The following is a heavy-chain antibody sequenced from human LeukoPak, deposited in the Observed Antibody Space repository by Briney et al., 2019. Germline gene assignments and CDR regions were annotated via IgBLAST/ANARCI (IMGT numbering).Heavy chain of an antibody. CDR1: AFKFSDYY. D-gene: IGHD3-22*01. Sequence: GGSLRLSCAASAFKFSDYYMNWIRHAPGKGLEWVSSISSSGDISYYTDSVKGRFSISRDNAKNSLFLQMHGLRAEDTAVYFCVSDRSSGLYHYDSSGFLFWGRGTLVILSS. J-gene: IGHJ4*01. CDR2: ISSSGDIS. V-gene: IGHV3-11*04. CDR3: VSDRSSGLYHYDSSGFLF.